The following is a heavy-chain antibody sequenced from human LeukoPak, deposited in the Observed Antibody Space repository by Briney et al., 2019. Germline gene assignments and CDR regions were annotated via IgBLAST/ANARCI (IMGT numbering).Heavy chain of an antibody. CDR3: ARDTGYWYFDL. D-gene: IGHD1-14*01. Sequence: PSETLSLTCTVSGGSISSYCWSWIRQPPGKGLEWIGYIYYSGSTNYNPSLKSRVTISVDTFKNQFSLKLSSVTAADTAVYYCARDTGYWYFDLWGRGTLVTVSS. CDR1: GGSISSYC. J-gene: IGHJ2*01. CDR2: IYYSGST. V-gene: IGHV4-59*01.